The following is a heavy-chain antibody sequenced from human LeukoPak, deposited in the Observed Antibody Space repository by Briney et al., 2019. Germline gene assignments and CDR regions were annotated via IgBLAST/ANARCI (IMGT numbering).Heavy chain of an antibody. Sequence: ASVTVSCKASGGTFSSYAISWVRQAPGQGLEWMGRIIPILGIANYAQKFQGRVTITADKSTSTAYMELSSLRSEGTAVYYCARRMSLYGMDVWGQGTTVTVSS. CDR2: IIPILGIA. CDR1: GGTFSSYA. J-gene: IGHJ6*02. V-gene: IGHV1-69*04. CDR3: ARRMSLYGMDV.